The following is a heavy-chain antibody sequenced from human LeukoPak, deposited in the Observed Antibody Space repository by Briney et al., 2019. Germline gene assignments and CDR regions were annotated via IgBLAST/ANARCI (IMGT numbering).Heavy chain of an antibody. CDR1: GGSISSYY. D-gene: IGHD6-19*01. V-gene: IGHV4-59*01. CDR3: ARAVSGYYFDY. CDR2: IYYTGST. J-gene: IGHJ4*02. Sequence: SSETLSLTCTVSGGSISSYYWSWIRQPPGKGLEWIGYIYYTGSTSYNPSLKSRVPISVDTSKNNFSLNLSSVTAADTAVYYCARAVSGYYFDYSGQGTLVAVSS.